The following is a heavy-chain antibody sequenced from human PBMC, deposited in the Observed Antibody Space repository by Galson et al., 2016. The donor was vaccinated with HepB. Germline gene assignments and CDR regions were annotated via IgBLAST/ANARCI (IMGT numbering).Heavy chain of an antibody. Sequence: SLRLSCAASGFTFSSYGMHWVRQAPGKGLEWVAGIWYDGSNKYYADSVKGRFTISRDNSKNTLYLQMNSLRAEDTAVYYCARDEFYGSSAYYFNWFDPWGQGTLVTVSS. D-gene: IGHD3-22*01. CDR3: ARDEFYGSSAYYFNWFDP. J-gene: IGHJ5*02. CDR2: IWYDGSNK. CDR1: GFTFSSYG. V-gene: IGHV3-33*01.